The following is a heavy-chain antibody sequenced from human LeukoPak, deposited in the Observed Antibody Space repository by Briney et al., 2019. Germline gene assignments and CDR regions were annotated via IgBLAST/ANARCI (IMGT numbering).Heavy chain of an antibody. CDR1: GGSISSSNW. CDR2: IYHSGST. CDR3: ARAGYYDSSALPIHGYFDY. J-gene: IGHJ4*02. V-gene: IGHV4-4*02. D-gene: IGHD3-22*01. Sequence: ASETLSLTCAVSGGSISSSNWWSWVRQPPGKGLEWIGEIYHSGSTNYNPSLKSRVTISVDKSKNQFSLKLSSVTAADTAVYYCARAGYYDSSALPIHGYFDYWGQGTLVTVSS.